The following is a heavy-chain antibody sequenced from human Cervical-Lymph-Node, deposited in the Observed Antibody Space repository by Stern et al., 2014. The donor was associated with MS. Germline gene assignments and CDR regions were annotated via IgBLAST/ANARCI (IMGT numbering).Heavy chain of an antibody. D-gene: IGHD6-13*01. V-gene: IGHV1-69*01. CDR2: SIPIFGTA. Sequence: QVQLVQSGAEVKKPGSSVKVSCKASGGTFSSYAISWVRQAPGQGLEWMGGSIPIFGTANYAQKIQGRVTITADESTSTAYMELSSLRSEDTAVYYCVFAAAVHPTSDYWGQGTLVTVSS. J-gene: IGHJ4*02. CDR1: GGTFSSYA. CDR3: VFAAAVHPTSDY.